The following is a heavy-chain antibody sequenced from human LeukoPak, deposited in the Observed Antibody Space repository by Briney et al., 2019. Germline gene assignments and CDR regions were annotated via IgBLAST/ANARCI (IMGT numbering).Heavy chain of an antibody. CDR3: AKDSRYTFGGVIVYPDAFDI. CDR2: ISGSGGST. J-gene: IGHJ3*02. Sequence: GGSLRLYCAASGFTFSSYAMSWVRQAPGKGLEWVSAISGSGGSTYYADSVKGRFTISRDNSKNTLYLQMNSLRAEDTAVYYCAKDSRYTFGGVIVYPDAFDIWGQGTMVTVSS. D-gene: IGHD3-16*02. V-gene: IGHV3-23*01. CDR1: GFTFSSYA.